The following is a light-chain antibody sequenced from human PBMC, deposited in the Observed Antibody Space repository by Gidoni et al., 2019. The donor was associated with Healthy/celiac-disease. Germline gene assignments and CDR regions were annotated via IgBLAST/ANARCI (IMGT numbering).Light chain of an antibody. Sequence: HLVLTHSPSPSASLAASVKLTCTLSSGHTSYAIAWHQQQPAKGPRYLMKLNSDGSHSKGDVIPARFSGSSSGAERYLTISSLQSEDEADYYCQTWGTGIRVVFGGGTKLTVL. J-gene: IGLJ2*01. V-gene: IGLV4-69*01. CDR1: SGHTSYA. CDR2: LNSDGSH. CDR3: QTWGTGIRVV.